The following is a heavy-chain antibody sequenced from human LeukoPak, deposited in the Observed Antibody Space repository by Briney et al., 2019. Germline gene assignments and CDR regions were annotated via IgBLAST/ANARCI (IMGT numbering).Heavy chain of an antibody. Sequence: ASVKVSCKASGYTFTSYGISWVRQAPGQGLEWMGWTSAYNGNTNYAQKLQGRVTMTTDTSTSTAYMELRSLRSDDTAVYYCARAYCGGDCYSVWYFDYWGQGTLVTVSS. D-gene: IGHD2-21*02. CDR2: TSAYNGNT. J-gene: IGHJ4*02. CDR3: ARAYCGGDCYSVWYFDY. V-gene: IGHV1-18*01. CDR1: GYTFTSYG.